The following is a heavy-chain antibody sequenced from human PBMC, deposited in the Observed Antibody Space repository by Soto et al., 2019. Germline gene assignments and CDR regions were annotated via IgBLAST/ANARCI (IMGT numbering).Heavy chain of an antibody. D-gene: IGHD6-19*01. CDR2: INSDGSST. CDR1: GFTCSSYW. Sequence: GTPRLSCAASGFTCSSYWMHWVRQAPGKGLVWVSRINSDGSSTSYADSLKGRFTISRDNAKNTLYLQMNSLRAEDTAVYYCARGAPYSSGWYLDYWGQGTLVT. V-gene: IGHV3-74*01. J-gene: IGHJ4*02. CDR3: ARGAPYSSGWYLDY.